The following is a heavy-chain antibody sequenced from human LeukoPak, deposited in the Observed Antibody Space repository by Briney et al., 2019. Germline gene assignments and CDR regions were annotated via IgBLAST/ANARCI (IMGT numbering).Heavy chain of an antibody. V-gene: IGHV4-34*01. CDR2: INQSGST. CDR3: ARGRGRFLDIVATTKSHWFVP. D-gene: IGHD5-12*01. Sequence: PSETLTLTCGVCGGSFSGYYWSWIRQPPGKGLEWIGEINQSGSTNYNPSFKSRVTISVDTSKNQFHLQLSAVTAAATAVYYCARGRGRFLDIVATTKSHWFVPWGQGTLVTVSS. J-gene: IGHJ5*02. CDR1: GGSFSGYY.